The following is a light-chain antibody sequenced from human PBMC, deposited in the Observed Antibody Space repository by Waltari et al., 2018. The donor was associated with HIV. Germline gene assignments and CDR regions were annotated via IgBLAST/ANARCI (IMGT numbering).Light chain of an antibody. CDR1: QSVSKNY. CDR3: QQYGSSPCT. CDR2: GAS. J-gene: IGKJ3*01. V-gene: IGKV3-20*01. Sequence: IVLTQSPGTLSFSPVERPTLSCRASQSVSKNYLAWYQQKYGQAPKHLIYGASSRATGIADRVSGSGSGTDFTLASSRLEHEEFAVYYCQQYGSSPCTFGPGTKVDVK.